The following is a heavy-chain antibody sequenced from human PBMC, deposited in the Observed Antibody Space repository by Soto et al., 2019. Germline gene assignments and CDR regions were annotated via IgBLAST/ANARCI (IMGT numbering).Heavy chain of an antibody. CDR3: ARRDSMIVVGQNAFDI. CDR2: IYYSGST. Sequence: TLSLTCTVSGGSISSGDYYWSWIRQPPGKGLEWIGYIYYSGSTYYNPSLKSRVTISVDTSKNQFSLKLSSVTAADTAVYYCARRDSMIVVGQNAFDIWGQGTMVTGS. CDR1: GGSISSGDYY. V-gene: IGHV4-30-4*01. J-gene: IGHJ3*02. D-gene: IGHD3-22*01.